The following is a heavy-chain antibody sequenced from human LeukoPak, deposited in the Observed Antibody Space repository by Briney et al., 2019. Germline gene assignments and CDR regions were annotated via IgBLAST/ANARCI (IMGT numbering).Heavy chain of an antibody. D-gene: IGHD4-17*01. CDR2: INAGNGNT. CDR3: ARVGTTVTQNPYYYYGMDV. CDR1: GYTFTSYA. Sequence: ASVKVSCKASGYTFTSYAMHWVRQAPGQRLEWMGWINAGNGNTKYSQKFQGRVTITRDTSASTAYMELSSLRSEDTAVYYCARVGTTVTQNPYYYYGMDVWGQGTTVTVSS. J-gene: IGHJ6*02. V-gene: IGHV1-3*01.